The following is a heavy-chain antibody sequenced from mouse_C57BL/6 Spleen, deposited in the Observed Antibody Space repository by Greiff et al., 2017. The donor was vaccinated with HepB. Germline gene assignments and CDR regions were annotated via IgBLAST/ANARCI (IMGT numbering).Heavy chain of an antibody. V-gene: IGHV1-42*01. CDR2: INPSTGGT. CDR3: ARHYGSSYDFDY. CDR1: GYSFTGYY. D-gene: IGHD1-1*01. Sequence: VQLQQSGPELVKPGASVKISCKASGYSFTGYYMNWVKQSPEKSLEWIGEINPSTGGTTYNQKFKAKATLTVDKSSSTAYMQLRSLTSEDSAVYSCARHYGSSYDFDYWGQGTTLTVSS. J-gene: IGHJ2*01.